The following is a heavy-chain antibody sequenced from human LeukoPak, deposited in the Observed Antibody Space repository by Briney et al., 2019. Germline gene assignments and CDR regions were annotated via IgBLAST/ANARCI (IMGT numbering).Heavy chain of an antibody. V-gene: IGHV3-53*01. D-gene: IGHD3-3*01. Sequence: GGSLRLSCAVSGFTVSAHYMGWVRQAPGKGLECVSFLYTGGDTYYADSVKGRFTISRDIAKNTLYLQMNSLRAEDTGVYYCAKDHYWSIDYWGRGTLVTVSS. CDR2: LYTGGDT. CDR3: AKDHYWSIDY. CDR1: GFTVSAHY. J-gene: IGHJ4*02.